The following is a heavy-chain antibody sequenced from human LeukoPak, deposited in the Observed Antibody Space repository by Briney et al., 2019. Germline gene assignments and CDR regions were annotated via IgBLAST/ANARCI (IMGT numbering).Heavy chain of an antibody. V-gene: IGHV3-48*01. J-gene: IGHJ3*02. CDR2: ISSSSSTI. D-gene: IGHD6-19*01. CDR3: ARDAVSGWYEYGDDAFDI. Sequence: GGSLRLSCAASGFTFSSYSMNWVRQAPGKGLEWVSYISSSSSTIYYADSVKGRFTISRDNAKNSLYLQMNSLRAEDTAVYYCARDAVSGWYEYGDDAFDIWGRGTMVTVSS. CDR1: GFTFSSYS.